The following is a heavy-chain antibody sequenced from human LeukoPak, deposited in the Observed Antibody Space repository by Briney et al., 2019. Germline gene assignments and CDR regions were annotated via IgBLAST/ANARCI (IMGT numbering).Heavy chain of an antibody. V-gene: IGHV3-30-3*01. J-gene: IGHJ4*02. D-gene: IGHD3-10*01. CDR2: TSYDGINK. CDR1: GFSFSDYL. Sequence: GGSLRLSCAASGFSFSDYLMHWVRQAPGKGLEWVAVTSYDGINKYYAGSVKGRFTISRDNSKDTLYLQMHSLRAEDTAVYYCARERYFYGSGSYYIPYYFDYWGQGTLVTVSS. CDR3: ARERYFYGSGSYYIPYYFDY.